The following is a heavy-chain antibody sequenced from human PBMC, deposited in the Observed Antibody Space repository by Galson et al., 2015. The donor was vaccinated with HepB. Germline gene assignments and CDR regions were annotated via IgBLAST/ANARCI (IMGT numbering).Heavy chain of an antibody. J-gene: IGHJ4*02. D-gene: IGHD6-13*01. V-gene: IGHV3-73*01. CDR2: IRSKASNYAT. Sequence: SLRLSCAASGFTFSGSAIHWVRQTSGKGLEWVGRIRSKASNYATAYAASLKGRFTISRDDSKNTAYLHMKSLKTEDTAVYYCTRLGGLSGYSSSWGQGTLVIVSS. CDR3: TRLGGLSGYSSS. CDR1: GFTFSGSA.